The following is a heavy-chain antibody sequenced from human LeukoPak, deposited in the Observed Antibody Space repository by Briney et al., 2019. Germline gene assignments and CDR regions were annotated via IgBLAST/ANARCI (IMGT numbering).Heavy chain of an antibody. D-gene: IGHD6-13*01. CDR2: NIPIFGTA. CDR3: ARGKARYSSSWPDDYYYYGMDV. Sequence: SVKVSCKASGCTVSSYAISWVRQAPGQWLEWMGGNIPIFGTANYAQKFQGRVTITADESTSTAYMELSSLRSEDTAVYYCARGKARYSSSWPDDYYYYGMDVWGQGTTVTVSS. J-gene: IGHJ6*02. CDR1: GCTVSSYA. V-gene: IGHV1-69*13.